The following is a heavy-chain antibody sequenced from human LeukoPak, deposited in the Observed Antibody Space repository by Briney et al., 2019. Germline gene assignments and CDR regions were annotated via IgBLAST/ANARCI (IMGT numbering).Heavy chain of an antibody. J-gene: IGHJ4*02. V-gene: IGHV3-15*01. D-gene: IGHD4-11*01. CDR1: GFNFNDAW. CDR3: TAGLGKTDDDC. CDR2: VRTTAEGETT. Sequence: GGSLRLSCEGSGFNFNDAWMSWIRQAPGKGLEWVGRVRTTAEGETTDYAAPVRGRFIISRDDSKSMVYLQMNRLETEDTAIYYCTAGLGKTDDDCWGQGTLVTVSS.